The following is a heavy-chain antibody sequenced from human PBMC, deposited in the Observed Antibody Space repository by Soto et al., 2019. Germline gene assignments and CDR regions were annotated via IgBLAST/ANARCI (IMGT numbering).Heavy chain of an antibody. CDR3: ARDLLSGANYYAY. D-gene: IGHD6-19*01. CDR1: GFAFSNFA. V-gene: IGHV3-21*01. CDR2: ISGGSDFI. J-gene: IGHJ4*02. Sequence: VQLVESGGGLVQPGGSLRLSCEASGFAFSNFAMNWVRQAPGKGLEWVSSISGGSDFIYYTDSVKGRFTISRDNAKNTLYLQMTGLGGDDTAVYYCARDLLSGANYYAYWGQGTLVTVSS.